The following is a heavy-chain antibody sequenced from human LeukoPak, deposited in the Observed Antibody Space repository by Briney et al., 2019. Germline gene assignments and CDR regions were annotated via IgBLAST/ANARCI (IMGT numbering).Heavy chain of an antibody. CDR2: ISYDGSNK. CDR1: GFTFSNYW. J-gene: IGHJ4*02. V-gene: IGHV3-30*18. Sequence: GGSLRLSCAASGFTFSNYWMHWVRQAPGKGLEWVAVISYDGSNKYYADSVKGRFTISRDNAKNSLYLQMNSLRAEDTAVYYCAKDQSSGYYKTFDYWGQGTLVTVSS. D-gene: IGHD3-22*01. CDR3: AKDQSSGYYKTFDY.